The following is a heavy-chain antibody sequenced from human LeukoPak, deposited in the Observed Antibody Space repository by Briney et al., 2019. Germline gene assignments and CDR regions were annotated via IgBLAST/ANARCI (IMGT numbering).Heavy chain of an antibody. CDR2: INHSGST. Sequence: PSETLSLTCAVYGGSFSGYYWSWIRQPPGKGLEWIGEINHSGSTNYNPSLKSRVTISVDTSKNQFSLKLSSVTAADTAVYYCARVSPGSGGYYFDYLGQGTLGTVSS. J-gene: IGHJ4*02. CDR3: ARVSPGSGGYYFDY. V-gene: IGHV4-34*01. D-gene: IGHD3-10*01. CDR1: GGSFSGYY.